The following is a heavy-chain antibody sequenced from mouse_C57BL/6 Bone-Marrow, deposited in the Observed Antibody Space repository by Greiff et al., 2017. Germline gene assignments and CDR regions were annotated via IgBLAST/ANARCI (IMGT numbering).Heavy chain of an antibody. J-gene: IGHJ2*01. D-gene: IGHD2-3*01. CDR3: AKTGYDGYDSFDY. Sequence: QVQLQHSGPGLVQPSQSLSITCTVSGFSLTSYGVHWVRQPPGKGLEWLGVIWSGGSTDYNAAFISRLSISKDNSKSQVFFKMTSLQADDTAIYYCAKTGYDGYDSFDYWGQGTTLTVSS. V-gene: IGHV2-4*01. CDR2: IWSGGST. CDR1: GFSLTSYG.